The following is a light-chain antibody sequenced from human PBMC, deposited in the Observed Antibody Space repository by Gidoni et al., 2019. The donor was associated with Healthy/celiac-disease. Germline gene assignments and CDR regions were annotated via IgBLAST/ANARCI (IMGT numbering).Light chain of an antibody. CDR2: DAS. V-gene: IGKV3-11*01. CDR3: QQRSNWPPMYT. J-gene: IGKJ2*01. Sequence: EIVVTQSPATLSLSPGERATLSCRASQSVSSYLAWYQQKPGQAPRLLIYDASNRATGIPARFSGSGSGTDFTLTISSLEPEDFAVYYCQQRSNWPPMYTFXQXTKLEIK. CDR1: QSVSSY.